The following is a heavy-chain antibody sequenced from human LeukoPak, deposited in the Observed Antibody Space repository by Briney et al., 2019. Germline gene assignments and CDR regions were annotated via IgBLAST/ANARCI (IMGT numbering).Heavy chain of an antibody. J-gene: IGHJ4*02. D-gene: IGHD6-19*01. CDR3: ARDRSLYSSGWYLFDY. V-gene: IGHV3-30-3*01. Sequence: GRSLRLPCAASGFTFSSYAMHWVRQAPGKGLEWVAVISYDGSNKYYADSVKGRFTISRDNSKNTLYLQMNSLRAEDTAVYYCARDRSLYSSGWYLFDYWGQGTLVTVSS. CDR2: ISYDGSNK. CDR1: GFTFSSYA.